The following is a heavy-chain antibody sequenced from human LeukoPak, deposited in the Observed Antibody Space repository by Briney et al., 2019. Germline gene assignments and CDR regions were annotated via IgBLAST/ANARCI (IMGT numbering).Heavy chain of an antibody. J-gene: IGHJ4*02. CDR1: GFTFSSYW. CDR3: AKTTVDSGSYYAFDY. V-gene: IGHV3-23*01. CDR2: ISGSGGST. Sequence: GGSLRLSCAASGFTFSSYWMSWVRQAPGKGLEWVSAISGSGGSTYYADSVKGRFTISRDNSKNTLYLQMNSLRAEDTAVYYCAKTTVDSGSYYAFDYWGQGTLVTVSS. D-gene: IGHD1-26*01.